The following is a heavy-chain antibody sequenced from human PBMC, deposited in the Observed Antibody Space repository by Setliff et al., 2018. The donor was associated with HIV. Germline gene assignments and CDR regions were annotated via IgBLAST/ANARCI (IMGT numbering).Heavy chain of an antibody. CDR3: ARDVGVFTVFAVPRGGFDP. J-gene: IGHJ5*02. Sequence: SETLSLTCTVSGGSISTYYWSWIRQAPGRGLEWIGYIYYTGRTNYNPSLKSRVTMSLDSSKKQFSLKLSSVTAADTAVYFCARDVGVFTVFAVPRGGFDPWGQGTLVTVSS. CDR1: GGSISTYY. V-gene: IGHV4-59*01. D-gene: IGHD3-3*01. CDR2: IYYTGRT.